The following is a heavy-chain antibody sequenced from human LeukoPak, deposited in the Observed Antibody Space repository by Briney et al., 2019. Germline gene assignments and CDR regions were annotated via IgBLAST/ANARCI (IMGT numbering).Heavy chain of an antibody. D-gene: IGHD6-19*01. J-gene: IGHJ4*02. V-gene: IGHV3-23*01. CDR1: GFIFSTYS. CDR3: AKDKVPDSRWNFDV. CDR2: ISGRSGSI. Sequence: PGGSLRLSCAASGFIFSTYSMNWVRQAPGKGLEWVSAISGRSGSIFYTDSVKGRFTISRDNSKSTLYLQLNSLRAEDTALYYCAKDKVPDSRWNFDVWGQGTLVTVSS.